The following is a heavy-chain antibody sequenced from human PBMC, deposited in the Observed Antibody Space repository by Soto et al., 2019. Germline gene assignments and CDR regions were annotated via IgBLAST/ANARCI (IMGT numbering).Heavy chain of an antibody. CDR1: GFTFSSYA. CDR3: AKCAGFSVETRTIDY. J-gene: IGHJ4*02. CDR2: ISGSGGST. D-gene: IGHD3-10*01. Sequence: PGGSLRLSCAASGFTFSSYAMSWVRQAPGKGLEWVSAISGSGGSTYYADSVKGRFTISRDNSKNTLYLQMNSLRAEDTAVYYCAKCAGFSVETRTIDYWGQGTLVTSPQ. V-gene: IGHV3-23*01.